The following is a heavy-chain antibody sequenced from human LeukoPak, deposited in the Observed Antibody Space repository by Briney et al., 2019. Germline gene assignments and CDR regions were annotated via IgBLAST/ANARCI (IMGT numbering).Heavy chain of an antibody. D-gene: IGHD1-14*01. Sequence: PSETLSLTCTVSGGSIHSSYYYWGWIRQPPGKGLEWIGSIYYSGSTYYNPSLKSRVTISVDTSKNQFSLKLSSVTAADTAVYYCARITGGSRHLEYWGQGTLVTVCS. J-gene: IGHJ4*02. CDR3: ARITGGSRHLEY. CDR1: GGSIHSSYYY. V-gene: IGHV4-39*07. CDR2: IYYSGST.